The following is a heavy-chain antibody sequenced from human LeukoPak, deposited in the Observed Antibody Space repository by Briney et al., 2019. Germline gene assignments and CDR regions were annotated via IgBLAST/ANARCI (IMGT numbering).Heavy chain of an antibody. Sequence: GGSLRLSCVLSTFTKAWMNWVRQTPGKGLEWVGRVKNRGDGMATDYAAPVKGRFIISRDDSKKTGYLQMDSLKTEDTAVYFCTTEYFGGFGYWGQGALVTVSS. J-gene: IGHJ4*02. CDR3: TTEYFGGFGY. V-gene: IGHV3-15*07. CDR1: TFTKAW. CDR2: VKNRGDGMAT. D-gene: IGHD3-16*01.